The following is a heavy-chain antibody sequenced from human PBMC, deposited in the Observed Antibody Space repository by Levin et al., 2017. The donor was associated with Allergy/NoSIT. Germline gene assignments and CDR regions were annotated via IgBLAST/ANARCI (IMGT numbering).Heavy chain of an antibody. Sequence: SQTLSLTCAVYGGSFSGYYWSWIRQPPGKGLEWIGEINHSGSTNYNPSLKSRVTISVDTSKNQFSLKLSSVTAADTAVYYCARGQCGILTGYYRYNKCKHDDAFDSWGQGTMVTVSS. CDR2: INHSGST. D-gene: IGHD3-9*01. J-gene: IGHJ3*02. CDR1: GGSFSGYY. CDR3: ARGQCGILTGYYRYNKCKHDDAFDS. V-gene: IGHV4-34*01.